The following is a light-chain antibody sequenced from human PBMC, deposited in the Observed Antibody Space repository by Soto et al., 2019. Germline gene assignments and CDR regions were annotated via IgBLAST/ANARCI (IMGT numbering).Light chain of an antibody. Sequence: QLVLTKSPSASASLGASVKRTCTLSSGHSSYAIAWHQQQPEKGPRYLMKLNSDGSHSKGDGIPDRFSGSSSGAERYLTISSLQSEDEADYYCQTWGTGIQVFGTGTKLTVL. V-gene: IGLV4-69*01. CDR1: SGHSSYA. CDR2: LNSDGSH. CDR3: QTWGTGIQV. J-gene: IGLJ1*01.